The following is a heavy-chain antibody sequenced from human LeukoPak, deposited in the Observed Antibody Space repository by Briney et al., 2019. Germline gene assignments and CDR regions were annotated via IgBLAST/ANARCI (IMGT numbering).Heavy chain of an antibody. Sequence: AGSPRLSCVAYGFTIEDYGMAWVRQAPGKGLEWVSGIDRNGGSPSYADSVKGRFTMSRDNAMESLFLQLNSLRVEDTAFYFCAGPYYYGAGSYRYFQHWGRGTLVTVSS. D-gene: IGHD3-10*01. CDR1: GFTIEDYG. CDR2: IDRNGGSP. J-gene: IGHJ1*01. CDR3: AGPYYYGAGSYRYFQH. V-gene: IGHV3-20*04.